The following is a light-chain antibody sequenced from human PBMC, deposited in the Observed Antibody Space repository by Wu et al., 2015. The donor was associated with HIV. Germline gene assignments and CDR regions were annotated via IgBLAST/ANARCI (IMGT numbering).Light chain of an antibody. V-gene: IGKV3-20*01. Sequence: EIVLTQSPGTLSLSPGERATLSCRASQSVYNNYLAWYQQKPGQAPRLLIFGASNRATGIPDRFRGSGSGTDFTLTISRLEPEDVATYYCQKYNTAPWTFGQGTKVEMK. CDR1: QSVYNNY. CDR2: GAS. J-gene: IGKJ1*01. CDR3: QKYNTAPWT.